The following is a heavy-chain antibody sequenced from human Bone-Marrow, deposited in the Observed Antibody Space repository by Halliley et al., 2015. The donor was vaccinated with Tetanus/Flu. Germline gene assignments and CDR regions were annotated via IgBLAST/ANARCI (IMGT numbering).Heavy chain of an antibody. V-gene: IGHV1-18*01. J-gene: IGHJ4*02. CDR3: ARDGAKYSSH. D-gene: IGHD6-6*01. Sequence: LEWMGWISVVDGNTPYAQNPQGRVSMTADTSTSTIYMELRSLRSDDTAGYYCARDGAKYSSHWGQGTLVTVSS. CDR2: ISVVDGNT.